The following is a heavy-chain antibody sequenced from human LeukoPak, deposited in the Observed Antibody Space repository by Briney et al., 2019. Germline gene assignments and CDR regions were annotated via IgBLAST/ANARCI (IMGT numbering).Heavy chain of an antibody. Sequence: PAASVEVSCKASGYTFTNFVFHWVRQAPGQRLEWLGWINPSNDDTKYSQKFQGRVTITRNTSISTAYMELSSLRSEDTAVYYCARGIRYCSSTSCYRNYYYYYMDVWGKGTTVTVSS. CDR2: INPSNDDT. J-gene: IGHJ6*03. D-gene: IGHD2-2*02. CDR1: GYTFTNFV. CDR3: ARGIRYCSSTSCYRNYYYYYMDV. V-gene: IGHV1-3*01.